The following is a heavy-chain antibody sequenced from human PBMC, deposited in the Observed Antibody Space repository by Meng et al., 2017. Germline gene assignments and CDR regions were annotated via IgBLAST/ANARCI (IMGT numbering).Heavy chain of an antibody. V-gene: IGHV2-5*02. CDR2: IYWDDDK. CDR3: ALIVGVTIQFDY. J-gene: IGHJ4*02. Sequence: QITLKESGPTLVKPTQTLTLTCTFSGFSLSTSGVGVGWIRQPPGKALEWLALIYWDDDKRYSPSLKSRLTITKDTSKHQVVLTMTNMDPVDTATYYCALIVGVTIQFDYWGQGTLVTVSS. D-gene: IGHD1-26*01. CDR1: GFSLSTSGVG.